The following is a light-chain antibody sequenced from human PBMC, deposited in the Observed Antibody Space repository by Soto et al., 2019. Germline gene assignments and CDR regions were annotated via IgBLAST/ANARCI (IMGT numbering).Light chain of an antibody. Sequence: QSVLTQPPSVSGAPGQRVTISCTGSSSNIGAGYDVHWYQQLPGTAPKLLIYANNNRPSGVPDRFSGSKSGNTASLTISGLQAEDEADYYCSSYTSSSTWVFGGGTKLTVL. CDR3: SSYTSSSTWV. CDR2: ANN. V-gene: IGLV1-40*01. J-gene: IGLJ3*02. CDR1: SSNIGAGYD.